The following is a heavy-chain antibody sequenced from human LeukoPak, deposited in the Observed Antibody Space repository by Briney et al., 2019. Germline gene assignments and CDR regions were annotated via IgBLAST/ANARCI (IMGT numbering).Heavy chain of an antibody. Sequence: GGSLGLSCAASGFTFDDYAMHWVRQTPGKGLGWVSGISWNSGSIVYADSVKGRFTISRDNAKSSLYLQMNSLIAEDTALYYCTKGTWGNPFDYWGQGTLVTVSS. CDR3: TKGTWGNPFDY. CDR1: GFTFDDYA. V-gene: IGHV3-9*01. CDR2: ISWNSGSI. D-gene: IGHD7-27*01. J-gene: IGHJ4*02.